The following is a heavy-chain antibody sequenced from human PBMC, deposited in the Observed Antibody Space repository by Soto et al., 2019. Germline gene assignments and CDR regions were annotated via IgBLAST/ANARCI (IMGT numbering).Heavy chain of an antibody. Sequence: GGSLRLSCAASGFTFSSYWMSWVRQAPGKGLEWVANMKQDGSEKYYVDSVKGRFTISRDNAKNSLYLQMNSLRAEDTAVYYCARRQKAHEWLLYQIFDYWGQGTLVTVSS. CDR1: GFTFSSYW. D-gene: IGHD3-3*01. CDR2: MKQDGSEK. CDR3: ARRQKAHEWLLYQIFDY. J-gene: IGHJ4*02. V-gene: IGHV3-7*05.